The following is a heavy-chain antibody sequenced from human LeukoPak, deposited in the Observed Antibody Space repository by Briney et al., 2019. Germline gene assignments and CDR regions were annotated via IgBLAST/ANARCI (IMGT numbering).Heavy chain of an antibody. Sequence: GGTLRLSCAASGFTFSSYGMSWVRQAPGKGLEWVSAITGSGGTTYYADSVKGRFTISRDNSKNTLYLQMNSLRAEDTAVYYCAKNGDRGAYCSGGSCYPYYYYYMDVWGKGTTVTISS. V-gene: IGHV3-23*01. CDR3: AKNGDRGAYCSGGSCYPYYYYYMDV. CDR2: ITGSGGTT. J-gene: IGHJ6*03. CDR1: GFTFSSYG. D-gene: IGHD2-15*01.